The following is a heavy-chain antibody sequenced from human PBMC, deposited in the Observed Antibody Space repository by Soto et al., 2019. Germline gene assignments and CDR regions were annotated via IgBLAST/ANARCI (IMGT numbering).Heavy chain of an antibody. CDR3: ARVLYYGSGSYSPYGMDV. V-gene: IGHV1-69*01. J-gene: IGHJ6*02. Sequence: QVQLVQSGAEVKKPGSSVKVSCKTSGVSFNNNGIGWVRQAPGHGLEWMGGVSPPFRTSNYARKFQGRISITADASTGTVNMELSSLTSEDTAQYYCARVLYYGSGSYSPYGMDVWGPGTTVTVSS. CDR1: GVSFNNNG. D-gene: IGHD3-10*01. CDR2: VSPPFRTS.